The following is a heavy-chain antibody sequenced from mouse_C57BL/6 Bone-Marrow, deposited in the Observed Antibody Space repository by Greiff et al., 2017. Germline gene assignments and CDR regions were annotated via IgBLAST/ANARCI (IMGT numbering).Heavy chain of an antibody. CDR1: GYAFSSYW. D-gene: IGHD3-2*02. CDR2: IYPGDGDT. CDR3: SQTAQAGAWFAY. V-gene: IGHV1-80*01. Sequence: VQLQQSGAELVKPGASVKISCKASGYAFSSYWMNWVKQRPGKGLEWIGQIYPGDGDTNYNGKFKGKATLTADKSSSTAYMQLSSLTSEDSAVYYCSQTAQAGAWFAYWGQGTLVTVSA. J-gene: IGHJ3*01.